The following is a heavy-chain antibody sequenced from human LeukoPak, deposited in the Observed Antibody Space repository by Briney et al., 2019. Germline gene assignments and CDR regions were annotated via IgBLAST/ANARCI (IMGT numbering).Heavy chain of an antibody. CDR2: INPNSGGT. CDR3: ARDSSSGYYYFDY. Sequence: ASVKVSCKASGYTFIGYYMHWVRQAPGQGLEWMGWINPNSGGTNYAQKFQGRVTMTRDTSISTAYMELSRLRSDDTAVYYCARDSSSGYYYFDYWGQGTLVTVSS. CDR1: GYTFIGYY. D-gene: IGHD3-22*01. J-gene: IGHJ4*02. V-gene: IGHV1-2*02.